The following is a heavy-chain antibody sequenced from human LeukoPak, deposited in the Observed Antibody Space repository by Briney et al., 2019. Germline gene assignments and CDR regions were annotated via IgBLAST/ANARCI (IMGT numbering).Heavy chain of an antibody. CDR1: GDSVSSNSAA. J-gene: IGHJ2*01. CDR3: ARVVEQWVVSHWYFDL. Sequence: SQTLSLTCAISGDSVSSNSAAWNWIRQSPSRGLEWLGRTYYRSKWYNDYAVSVKSRITANPDTSKNQFSLQLNSVTPEDTAVYYCARVVEQWVVSHWYFDLWGRGTLATVSS. V-gene: IGHV6-1*01. CDR2: TYYRSKWYN. D-gene: IGHD6-19*01.